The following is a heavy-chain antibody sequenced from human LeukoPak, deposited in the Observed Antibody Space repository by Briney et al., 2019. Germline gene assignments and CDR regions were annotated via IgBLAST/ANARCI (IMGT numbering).Heavy chain of an antibody. V-gene: IGHV3-13*01. CDR3: ARGVKDVLRYFDWLPGLMDV. CDR1: GFTFSSYD. Sequence: PGGSLRLSCAASGFTFSSYDMPWVRQATGKGLEWVSAIGTAGDTYYSGSVKGRFTISRENAKNSLYLQMNSLRAGDTAVYYCARGVKDVLRYFDWLPGLMDVWGQGTTVTVSS. CDR2: IGTAGDT. J-gene: IGHJ6*02. D-gene: IGHD3-9*01.